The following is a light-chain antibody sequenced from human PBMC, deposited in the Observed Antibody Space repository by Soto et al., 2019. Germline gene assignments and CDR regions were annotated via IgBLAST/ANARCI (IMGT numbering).Light chain of an antibody. J-gene: IGLJ3*02. CDR3: SSCASSNTWV. CDR2: EVT. V-gene: IGLV2-8*01. CDR1: SSDVGAYNY. Sequence: QSALTQPPSASGSPGQSVTISCTGTSSDVGAYNYVSWYQQHAGKAPKLVIYEVTKRPSGVPDRFSGSKSANTASLTVSGLQAEDEAEYYCSSCASSNTWVFGGGTKLTVL.